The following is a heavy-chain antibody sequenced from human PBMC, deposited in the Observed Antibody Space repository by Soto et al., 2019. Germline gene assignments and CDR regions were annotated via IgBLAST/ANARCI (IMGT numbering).Heavy chain of an antibody. CDR2: IIPIFGTA. D-gene: IGHD3-3*01. V-gene: IGHV1-69*13. CDR3: ARGHFGVVTPNYYYYGMDV. CDR1: GGTFSSYA. J-gene: IGHJ6*02. Sequence: ASVKVSRTASGGTFSSYAISCVRQAPGQELEWMGGIIPIFGTANYAQKFQGRVTITADESTSTAYMELSSLRSEDTAVYYCARGHFGVVTPNYYYYGMDVWGQGTKVTVS.